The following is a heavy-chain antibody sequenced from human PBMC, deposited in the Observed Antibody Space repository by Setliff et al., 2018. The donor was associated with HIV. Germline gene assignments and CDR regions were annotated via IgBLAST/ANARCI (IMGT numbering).Heavy chain of an antibody. CDR1: GGSISSYY. D-gene: IGHD3-10*01. CDR3: ARVGYHGSGRYSFDY. Sequence: SETLSLTCTVSGGSISSYYWSWIRQPPGKGLEWIAYIYYSGTTKYNPSLKSRVTISADTSKNQFSLNLSSVTAAETAVYYCARVGYHGSGRYSFDYWGQGTLVTVSS. V-gene: IGHV4-59*08. J-gene: IGHJ4*02. CDR2: IYYSGTT.